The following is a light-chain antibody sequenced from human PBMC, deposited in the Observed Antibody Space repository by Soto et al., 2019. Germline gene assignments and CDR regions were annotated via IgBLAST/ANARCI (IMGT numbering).Light chain of an antibody. CDR3: QQRSNWQIT. J-gene: IGKJ5*01. Sequence: EIVLTQSPGTLSLSPGERATLSCRAGQGVTTNFAWYQQKSGQSPRLLIYDASNRVTGIPARFRGSGSGTDFTLTISSLEPDDFAVYYCQQRSNWQITFGQGTRLEIK. CDR1: QGVTTN. V-gene: IGKV3D-11*01. CDR2: DAS.